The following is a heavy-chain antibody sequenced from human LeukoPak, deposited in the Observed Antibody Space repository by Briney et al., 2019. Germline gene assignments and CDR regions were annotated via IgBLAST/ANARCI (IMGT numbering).Heavy chain of an antibody. Sequence: PGRSLRLSCAASGFTFSSYSLNWVRQAPGKGLEWVSSISSSSSYIYYADSVKGRFTISRDNAKNSLYLQMNSLRAEDTAVYYCARDRGYYYGMDVWGQGTTVTVSS. D-gene: IGHD3-10*01. CDR1: GFTFSSYS. CDR3: ARDRGYYYGMDV. J-gene: IGHJ6*02. V-gene: IGHV3-21*01. CDR2: ISSSSSYI.